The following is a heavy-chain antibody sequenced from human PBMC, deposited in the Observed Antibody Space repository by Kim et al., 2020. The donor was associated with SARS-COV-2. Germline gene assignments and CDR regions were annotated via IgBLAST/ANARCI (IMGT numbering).Heavy chain of an antibody. CDR1: GDSISSGGFY. CDR3: ARGGALGFCSGGSCLNWLDP. J-gene: IGHJ5*02. D-gene: IGHD2-15*01. Sequence: SETLSLTCTVSGDSISSGGFYWNWIRQHPGKGLEWIGYIYYNGSTYYNPSLKSRVTISLDTSKTQFSLKLSSVTAADTAFYYCARGGALGFCSGGSCLNWLDPWGQGTLVTVSS. CDR2: IYYNGST. V-gene: IGHV4-31*03.